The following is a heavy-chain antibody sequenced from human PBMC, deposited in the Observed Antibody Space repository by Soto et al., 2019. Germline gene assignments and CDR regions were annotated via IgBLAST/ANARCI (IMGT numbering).Heavy chain of an antibody. CDR1: GGPISSYY. CDR2: IYYSGST. CDR3: ARERYYYGMDV. Sequence: PSETLSLTCTVSGGPISSYYWSWIRQPPGQGLEWIGYIYYSGSTNYNPSLKSRVTISVDTSKNQFSLKLSSLTAAVTAVYYCARERYYYGMDVWGQGTTVTVSS. J-gene: IGHJ6*02. V-gene: IGHV4-59*01.